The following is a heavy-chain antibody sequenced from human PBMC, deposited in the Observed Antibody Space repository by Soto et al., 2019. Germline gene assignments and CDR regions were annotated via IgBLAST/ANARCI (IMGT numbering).Heavy chain of an antibody. D-gene: IGHD6-6*01. CDR1: EFTFSTYA. V-gene: IGHV3-23*01. CDR2: IIYSVDFT. Sequence: ELKLLEIGGGLVQPGGSLRPSCAAPEFTFSTYAITGVRQVPGRGLQWVATIIYSVDFTYYADSVKGRFTSSRDNSRNTLYLQMSHLRAEETALYYCAKPWVPSIIARPPRFDYWGRGTLVTVSS. CDR3: AKPWVPSIIARPPRFDY. J-gene: IGHJ4*02.